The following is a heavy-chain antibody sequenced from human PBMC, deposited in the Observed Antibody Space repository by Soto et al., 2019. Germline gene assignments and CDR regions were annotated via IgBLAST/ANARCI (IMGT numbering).Heavy chain of an antibody. CDR2: IYWDDDK. D-gene: IGHD2-21*02. V-gene: IGHV2-5*02. Sequence: QVTLKESGPTLVKPTQTLTLTCTFSGFSLSTGGVGVGWIRQPPVKALEWLALIYWDDDKRYSPSLKSRLTIAKDTSKNQVVLTMTHMDPVDTATYYCAHSRCGGDCLQSYSSHYYFGMDVWGQGTTVTVSS. CDR3: AHSRCGGDCLQSYSSHYYFGMDV. J-gene: IGHJ6*02. CDR1: GFSLSTGGVG.